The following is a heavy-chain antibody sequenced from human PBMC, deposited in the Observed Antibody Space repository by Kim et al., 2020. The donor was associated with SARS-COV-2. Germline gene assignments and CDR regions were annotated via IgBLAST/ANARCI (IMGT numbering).Heavy chain of an antibody. Sequence: SLRLSYAASGFTFDDYAMHWVRQAPGKGLEWVSGISWNSGSIGYADSVKGRFTISRDNAKNSLYLQMNSLRAEDTALYYCAKDVGTTAIYYFDYWGQG. J-gene: IGHJ4*02. D-gene: IGHD4-17*01. CDR2: ISWNSGSI. V-gene: IGHV3-9*01. CDR1: GFTFDDYA. CDR3: AKDVGTTAIYYFDY.